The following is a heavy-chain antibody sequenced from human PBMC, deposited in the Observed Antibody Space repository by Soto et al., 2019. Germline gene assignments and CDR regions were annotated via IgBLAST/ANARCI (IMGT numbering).Heavy chain of an antibody. CDR3: ARGRYSGYDYAFDI. Sequence: SSETLSLTCAVYGGSFSDYYWSWIRQPPGKGLEWIGEINHSGSTNYNPSLKSRVTISIDTSKNQFSLKLSSVAAADTAVYYCARGRYSGYDYAFDIWGQGTMVTVSS. CDR2: INHSGST. D-gene: IGHD5-12*01. V-gene: IGHV4-34*01. CDR1: GGSFSDYY. J-gene: IGHJ3*02.